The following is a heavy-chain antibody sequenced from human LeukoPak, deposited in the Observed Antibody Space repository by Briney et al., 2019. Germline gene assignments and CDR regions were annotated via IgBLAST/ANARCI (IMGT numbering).Heavy chain of an antibody. Sequence: GGSLRLSCVASGFTFSNYWMSWVRQAPGKGLEWVANIKQDGSVIYYVDSVKGRFTISRDNAKNSVYLQINSLRAEDTAVYHCARIGYSSSSFDYWGQGTLVTVSS. CDR1: GFTFSNYW. J-gene: IGHJ4*02. CDR2: IKQDGSVI. V-gene: IGHV3-7*01. D-gene: IGHD6-6*01. CDR3: ARIGYSSSSFDY.